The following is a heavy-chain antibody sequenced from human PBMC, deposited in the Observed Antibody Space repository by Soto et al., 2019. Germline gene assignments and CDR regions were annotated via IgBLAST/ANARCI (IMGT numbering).Heavy chain of an antibody. CDR2: IRNNGIST. CDR1: GFTFSSYS. J-gene: IGHJ4*02. D-gene: IGHD3-22*01. Sequence: GGSLRLSCSASGFTFSSYSMHWVRQAPGKGLEFVSVIRNNGISTYYADSVKGRFTISRDNSKNTLSLQMRSLRPEDTAVYYCVKGGTSVSSAGFDYWGLGTLGTVSS. CDR3: VKGGTSVSSAGFDY. V-gene: IGHV3-64D*06.